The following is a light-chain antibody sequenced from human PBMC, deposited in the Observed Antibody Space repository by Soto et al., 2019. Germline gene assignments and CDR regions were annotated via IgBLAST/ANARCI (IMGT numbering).Light chain of an antibody. Sequence: DIPLSQSPSTLSASVVDTVTITCRASQRTGKYLNWYQQKPGKAPTLLISAASSLQPGAPSSFSGSGSATDISLTISSLHLEDVATYYCQQSYTAPFTFGTGPKV. CDR3: QQSYTAPFT. J-gene: IGKJ3*01. V-gene: IGKV1-39*01. CDR2: AAS. CDR1: QRTGKY.